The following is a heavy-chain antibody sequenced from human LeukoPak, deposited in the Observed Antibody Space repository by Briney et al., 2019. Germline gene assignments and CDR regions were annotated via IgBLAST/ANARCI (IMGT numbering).Heavy chain of an antibody. CDR3: VAGTNSDY. D-gene: IGHD6-19*01. V-gene: IGHV4-39*07. CDR2: IYYSGST. CDR1: GGSISSSSYY. Sequence: SETLSLTCTVSGGSISSSSYYWGWIRQPPGKGLEWIGSIYYSGSTYYNPSLKSRVTISVDTSKNQFSLKLSSVTAADTAVYYCVAGTNSDYWGQGTLVTVSS. J-gene: IGHJ4*02.